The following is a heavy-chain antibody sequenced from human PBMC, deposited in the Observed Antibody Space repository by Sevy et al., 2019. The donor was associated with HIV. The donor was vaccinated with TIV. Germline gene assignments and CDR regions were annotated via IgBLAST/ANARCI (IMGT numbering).Heavy chain of an antibody. V-gene: IGHV4-31*03. CDR1: GGSISSGGYY. J-gene: IGHJ5*02. Sequence: SETLSLTCTVSGGSISSGGYYWSWIRQHPGKGLEWIGYIYYSGSTCYNPSLKSRVTISVDTSKNQFALKLSSVTAADTAVYYCAREPGIADNWFDPWGQGTRVTVSS. CDR3: AREPGIADNWFDP. CDR2: IYYSGST. D-gene: IGHD6-13*01.